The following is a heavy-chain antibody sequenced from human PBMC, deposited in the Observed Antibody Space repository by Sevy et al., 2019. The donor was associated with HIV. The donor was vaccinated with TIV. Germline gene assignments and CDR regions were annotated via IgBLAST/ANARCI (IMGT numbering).Heavy chain of an antibody. Sequence: GGSLRLSCAASGFTFSSYGMHWVRQAPGKGLEWVAVIWYDGSNKYYADSVKGRFTISRDNSKNTLYLQMNSLRAEDTAVYYCARDSPGSGSYYNDEFEFDYWGQGTLVT. CDR3: ARDSPGSGSYYNDEFEFDY. V-gene: IGHV3-33*01. CDR1: GFTFSSYG. D-gene: IGHD3-10*01. CDR2: IWYDGSNK. J-gene: IGHJ4*02.